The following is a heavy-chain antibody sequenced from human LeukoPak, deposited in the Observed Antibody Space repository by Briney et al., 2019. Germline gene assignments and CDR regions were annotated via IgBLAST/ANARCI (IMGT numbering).Heavy chain of an antibody. CDR2: ISGSAGNT. CDR1: GFTFSSYA. D-gene: IGHD6-19*01. Sequence: QSGGSLRHSCAVSGFTFSSYAMSWVRQAPGKGLEWVSAISGSAGNTYYADSVKGRFTISRDNSKNTLYLQMNSLRAEDTAVYYCAKSLGWYYFDFWGQGTLVTVSS. CDR3: AKSLGWYYFDF. V-gene: IGHV3-23*01. J-gene: IGHJ4*02.